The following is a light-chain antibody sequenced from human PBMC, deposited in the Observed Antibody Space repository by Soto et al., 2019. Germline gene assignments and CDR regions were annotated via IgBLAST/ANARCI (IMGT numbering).Light chain of an antibody. Sequence: AIQLTQSPSSLSASVGDRVTITSRASQAISSALGWYQQKPGKVPKLLIYAASTLQRGVPSRFSGSGSGTDFPLTISSLQPEDFATYYCLLDFSYFWAFGQGTKVEVK. CDR3: LLDFSYFWA. J-gene: IGKJ1*01. CDR1: QAISSA. CDR2: AAS. V-gene: IGKV1-6*01.